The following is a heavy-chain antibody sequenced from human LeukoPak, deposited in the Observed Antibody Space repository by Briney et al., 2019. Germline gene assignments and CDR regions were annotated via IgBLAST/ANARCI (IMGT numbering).Heavy chain of an antibody. CDR2: ISASSSTI. CDR3: ARPPFITVADPFDL. J-gene: IGHJ4*02. Sequence: GGSLRLSCAASGFTLSSYSMNWVRQAPGKGLEWISYISASSSTIYYAGSVKGRFTISRDNAKNSLYLQMNSLRTEDTAVYFCARPPFITVADPFDLWGQGTLVTVSS. V-gene: IGHV3-48*04. CDR1: GFTLSSYS. D-gene: IGHD6-19*01.